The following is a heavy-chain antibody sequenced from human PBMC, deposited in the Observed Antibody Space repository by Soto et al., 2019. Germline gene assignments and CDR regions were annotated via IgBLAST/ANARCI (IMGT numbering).Heavy chain of an antibody. CDR1: GASISSSTFY. V-gene: IGHV4-39*01. D-gene: IGHD6-19*01. CDR2: VDYSGSA. Sequence: QLQLQESGPGLVKPSETLSLTCTVSGASISSSTFYWGWIRQPPGKGLEWIGTVDYSGSAYYHPSLKSRLTISVDTSKNQFSLKLSSVTAADTALYYCVRHAPYRSGWANRNDYWGQGTLVTVSS. J-gene: IGHJ4*02. CDR3: VRHAPYRSGWANRNDY.